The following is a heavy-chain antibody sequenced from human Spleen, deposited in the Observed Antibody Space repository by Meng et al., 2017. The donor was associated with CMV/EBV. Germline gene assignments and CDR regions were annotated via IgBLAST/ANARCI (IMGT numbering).Heavy chain of an antibody. CDR1: GYTFTSYG. CDR2: FDPEDGET. Sequence: ASVKVSCKASGYTFTSYGISWVRQAPGKGLEWMGGFDPEDGETIYAQKFQGRVTMTEDTSTDTAYMELSSLRSEDTAVYYCATGRGFNWFDPWGQGTLVTVSS. CDR3: ATGRGFNWFDP. J-gene: IGHJ5*02. V-gene: IGHV1-24*01.